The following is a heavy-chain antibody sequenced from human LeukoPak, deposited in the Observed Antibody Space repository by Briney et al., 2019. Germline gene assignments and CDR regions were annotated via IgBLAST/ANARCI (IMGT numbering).Heavy chain of an antibody. Sequence: PSETLSLTCTVSGGSISSDYWSWIRQPPGKGLEWIGYFYYSGSTNYNPSLKSRVTISVDTSKNQFSLKLSSVTAADTAVYYCAKTRLRAHDFDYWGQGTLVTVSS. CDR1: GGSISSDY. J-gene: IGHJ4*02. D-gene: IGHD5-12*01. V-gene: IGHV4-59*01. CDR2: FYYSGST. CDR3: AKTRLRAHDFDY.